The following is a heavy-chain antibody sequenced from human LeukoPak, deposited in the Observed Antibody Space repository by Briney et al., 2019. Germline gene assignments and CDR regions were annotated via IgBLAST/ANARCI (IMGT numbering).Heavy chain of an antibody. Sequence: PSETLSLTCTVSGGSISSYWSWIRQPAGKGLEWIGRIYASGNNNYNTDYNPSLTSRVTMSVDTSKNQFSLKLTSVTAADTAVYYCARVTGYRIEDYFDYWGQGTLVTVSS. CDR3: ARVTGYRIEDYFDY. V-gene: IGHV4-4*07. J-gene: IGHJ4*02. CDR1: GGSISSY. D-gene: IGHD6-13*01. CDR2: IYASGNNNYNT.